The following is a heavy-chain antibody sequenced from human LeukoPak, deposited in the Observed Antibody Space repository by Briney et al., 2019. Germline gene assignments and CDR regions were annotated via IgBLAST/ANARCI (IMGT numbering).Heavy chain of an antibody. CDR1: GGSISAIPYY. CDR2: VYYPGSP. Sequence: SETLSLTCTTSGGSISAIPYYWGWIRQPPGKGLEWIGSVYYPGSPYYSPSLKTRVTISVDTPKNQFSLKLSSVTAADTAVYFCARSHFYGSGVDSWGQGTLVTVSS. J-gene: IGHJ5*01. V-gene: IGHV4-39*01. D-gene: IGHD3-10*01. CDR3: ARSHFYGSGVDS.